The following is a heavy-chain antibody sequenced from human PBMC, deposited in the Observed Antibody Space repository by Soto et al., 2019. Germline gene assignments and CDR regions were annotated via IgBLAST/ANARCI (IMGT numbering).Heavy chain of an antibody. V-gene: IGHV1-24*01. D-gene: IGHD3-10*01. CDR1: GGTFSSYT. J-gene: IGHJ6*03. CDR3: ATWYGSGSYPQRKPYYYYYYMDL. Sequence: ASVKVSCKASGGTFSSYTISWVRQAPGKGLEWMGSFDPEDGEIIYAQKFQGRVTMTEDTSTDTAYMELSSLRSEDTAVYYCATWYGSGSYPQRKPYYYYYYMDLWGKGTTVTVSS. CDR2: FDPEDGEI.